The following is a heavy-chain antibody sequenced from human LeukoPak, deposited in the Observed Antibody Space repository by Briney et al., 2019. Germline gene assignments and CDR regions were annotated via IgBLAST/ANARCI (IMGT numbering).Heavy chain of an antibody. CDR1: GFTFDTYT. D-gene: IGHD2-2*02. V-gene: IGHV3-48*04. CDR2: IDTTSTTM. CDR3: ARELVVPAAILESNGMDV. Sequence: QPGRSLRLSCAASGFTFDTYTMTWVRQAPGTGLEWVSYIDTTSTTMYYADSVKGRFTISRDNAKNSLYLQMNSLRAEDTAVYYCARELVVPAAILESNGMDVWGQGTTVTVSS. J-gene: IGHJ6*02.